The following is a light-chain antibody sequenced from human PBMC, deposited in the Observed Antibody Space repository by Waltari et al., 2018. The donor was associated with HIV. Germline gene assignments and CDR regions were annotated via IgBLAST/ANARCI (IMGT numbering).Light chain of an antibody. Sequence: QSVLTQPPSVSGAPGQRVTISCTGSSSNVGPGYDVHWYQQLPGTTPKLLIYGNNNRPSGVPDRFSGSKSGTSASLAITGLQADDEADYYCQSYDSSLVIFGGGTKLTVL. CDR3: QSYDSSLVI. CDR2: GNN. V-gene: IGLV1-40*01. CDR1: SSNVGPGYD. J-gene: IGLJ2*01.